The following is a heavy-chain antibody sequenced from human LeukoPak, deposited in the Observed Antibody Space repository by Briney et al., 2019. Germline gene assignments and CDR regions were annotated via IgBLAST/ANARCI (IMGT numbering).Heavy chain of an antibody. CDR3: AKDLLPYYYDSSGYGDAFDI. CDR2: ISGSGGST. CDR1: GFTFSSYE. D-gene: IGHD3-22*01. V-gene: IGHV3-23*01. J-gene: IGHJ3*02. Sequence: GGSLRLSCAASGFTFSSYEMNWVRQAPGKGLEWVSAISGSGGSTYYADSVKGRFTISRDNSKNTLYLQMNSLRAEDTAVYYCAKDLLPYYYDSSGYGDAFDIWGQGTMVTVSS.